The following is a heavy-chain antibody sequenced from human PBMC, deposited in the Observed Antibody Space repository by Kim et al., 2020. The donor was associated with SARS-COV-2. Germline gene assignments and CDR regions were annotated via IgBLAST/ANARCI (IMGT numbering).Heavy chain of an antibody. CDR3: AREEVSLVNFDY. D-gene: IGHD2-15*01. J-gene: IGHJ4*02. Sequence: SETLSLTCTVSGDSVSSGSYYWSWIRQPPGKGLEWIGFIYYSATTNYNPSLKSRVTISVDTSKNQFSLKLSSVTAADTAVYYCAREEVSLVNFDYWGQGTLVTVSS. V-gene: IGHV4-61*01. CDR2: IYYSATT. CDR1: GDSVSSGSYY.